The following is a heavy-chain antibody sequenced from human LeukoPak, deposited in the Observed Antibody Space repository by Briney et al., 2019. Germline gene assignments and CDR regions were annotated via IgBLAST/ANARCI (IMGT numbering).Heavy chain of an antibody. CDR1: GFTFSSYA. D-gene: IGHD3-10*01. V-gene: IGHV3-64*01. J-gene: IGHJ6*03. Sequence: PGGSLRLSCAAAGFTFSSYAMHWVRQAPGKGLEYVSAISNNGDSTYYANSVKGRFTISRDNSKNTLYLQMGSLRPEDMAVYYCASGGHFYGSGSYYNEPMDVWGKGTTVTISS. CDR2: ISNNGDST. CDR3: ASGGHFYGSGSYYNEPMDV.